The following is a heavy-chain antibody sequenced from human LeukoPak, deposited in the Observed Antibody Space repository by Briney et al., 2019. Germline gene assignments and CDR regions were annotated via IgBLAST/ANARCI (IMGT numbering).Heavy chain of an antibody. D-gene: IGHD4-17*01. J-gene: IGHJ6*02. Sequence: GSLRLSCAASGFTFSSFSLNWVRQAPGKGLEWVSYISTSSRTIYYADSVKGRFTISRDNARNSMYLQMNSLRAEDTAVYYCARTARFSTVDAMDVWGQGTTVTVSS. CDR3: ARTARFSTVDAMDV. CDR2: ISTSSRTI. CDR1: GFTFSSFS. V-gene: IGHV3-48*01.